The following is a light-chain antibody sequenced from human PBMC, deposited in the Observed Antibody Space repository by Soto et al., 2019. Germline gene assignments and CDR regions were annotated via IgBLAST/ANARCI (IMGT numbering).Light chain of an antibody. CDR3: QQYKSYSLT. J-gene: IGKJ1*01. CDR1: QSISTW. CDR2: KAS. Sequence: DIQMTQSPSTLSASVGDRVTITCRASQSISTWLAWYQQKPGKAPRLLVQKASSLESGVPSRFSGSGSGTEFTLTITSLQPDDFASYYCQQYKSYSLTFGQGTKVEIK. V-gene: IGKV1-5*03.